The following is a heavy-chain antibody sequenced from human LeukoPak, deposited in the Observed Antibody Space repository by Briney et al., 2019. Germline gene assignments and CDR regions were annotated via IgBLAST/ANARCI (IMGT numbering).Heavy chain of an antibody. Sequence: GASVKVSCKASGYTFTGYYMHWVRQAPGQGLEWMGWINPNSGGTNYAQKFQSRVTMTRDTSISTAYMELSRLRSDDTAVYYCARDCRYFDWSSLRNWFDPWGQGTLVTVSS. D-gene: IGHD3-9*01. V-gene: IGHV1-2*02. CDR3: ARDCRYFDWSSLRNWFDP. CDR1: GYTFTGYY. J-gene: IGHJ5*02. CDR2: INPNSGGT.